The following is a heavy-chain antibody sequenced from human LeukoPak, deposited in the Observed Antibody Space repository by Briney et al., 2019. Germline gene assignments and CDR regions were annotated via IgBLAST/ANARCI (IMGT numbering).Heavy chain of an antibody. J-gene: IGHJ4*02. Sequence: GGSLRLSCATSGFSFSSYAMSWVRQAPGKGLEWVSAMSSSDDGRYCAASVRGRFTISRDTSRSTLYLQMNSLRAEDTAVYYCARGWLWLPNFDYWGQGTLVTVSS. CDR1: GFSFSSYA. CDR2: MSSSDDGR. V-gene: IGHV3-23*01. CDR3: ARGWLWLPNFDY. D-gene: IGHD5-18*01.